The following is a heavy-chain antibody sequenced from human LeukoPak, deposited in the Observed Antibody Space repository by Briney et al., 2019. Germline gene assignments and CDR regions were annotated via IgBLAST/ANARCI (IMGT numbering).Heavy chain of an antibody. Sequence: GQSLTLSCALSALSFDDYCMHCVRQAAGKGLEWVSGISSNSGSIGYAESVKGRFTISRDNAKNTVYLQMSSLRAEDTALYYCARGGSWSIAVAGTLHFDYWGQGTLVTVSS. CDR2: ISSNSGSI. CDR1: ALSFDDYC. J-gene: IGHJ4*02. D-gene: IGHD6-19*01. CDR3: ARGGSWSIAVAGTLHFDY. V-gene: IGHV3-9*01.